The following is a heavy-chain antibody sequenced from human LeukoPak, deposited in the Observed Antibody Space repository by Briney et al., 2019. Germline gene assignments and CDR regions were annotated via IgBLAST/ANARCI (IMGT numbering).Heavy chain of an antibody. CDR1: GGSFSGYY. CDR3: ASRKNGAMERYCSSTSCYENLYYFDY. Sequence: PSETLSLTCAVYGGSFSGYYWSWIRQPPGKGLEWIGEINHSGSTNYNPSLKSRVTISVDTSKNQFSLKLSSVTAADTAVYYCASRKNGAMERYCSSTSCYENLYYFDYWGQGTLVTVSS. V-gene: IGHV4-34*01. J-gene: IGHJ4*02. D-gene: IGHD2-2*01. CDR2: INHSGST.